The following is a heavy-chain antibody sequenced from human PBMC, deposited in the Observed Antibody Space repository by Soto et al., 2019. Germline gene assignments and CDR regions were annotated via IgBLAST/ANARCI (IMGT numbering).Heavy chain of an antibody. V-gene: IGHV3-74*01. Sequence: EVQLVESGGDLVQPGGSLRLSCAASGFTFSFYWMHWVRQAPGKGLVWVSHINSDGSITSYAESVKGRFTIFRDNAKNTLYLQMNRLRAEDTAVYYCFRGSYYGGPWGGDYWGQGSLVTVSS. D-gene: IGHD3-22*01. CDR2: INSDGSIT. CDR1: GFTFSFYW. CDR3: FRGSYYGGPWGGDY. J-gene: IGHJ4*02.